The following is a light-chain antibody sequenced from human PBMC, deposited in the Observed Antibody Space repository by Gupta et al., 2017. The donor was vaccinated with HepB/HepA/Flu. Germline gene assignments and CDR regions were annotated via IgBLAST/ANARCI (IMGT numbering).Light chain of an antibody. Sequence: QFALTQPPSASGSPGQSVTISCTGTSSDVGAYNLVSWYQQYPGRAPNLIIFSLTHRPSGVPDRFSGSKSGNTASLTVSGLQAEDEADYYCASYTASDKWVFGGGTKVTVL. V-gene: IGLV2-8*01. CDR3: ASYTASDKWV. CDR2: SLT. CDR1: SSDVGAYNL. J-gene: IGLJ3*02.